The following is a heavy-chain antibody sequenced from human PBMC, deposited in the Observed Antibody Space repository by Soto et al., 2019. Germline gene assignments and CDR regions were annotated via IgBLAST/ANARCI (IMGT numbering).Heavy chain of an antibody. Sequence: QVQLVQSGAEVMKPGASVKVSCKASGYIFTAYSMHWVRQAPGQGLEWMGVVNPSGGSTNYAQRFQGRITMTRDTSTSTVYMDLKFLTSEDTAVYYCAREENCSDGVCYSEYFQRWGQGTLVTVSS. CDR3: AREENCSDGVCYSEYFQR. D-gene: IGHD2-15*01. CDR1: GYIFTAYS. J-gene: IGHJ1*01. V-gene: IGHV1-46*01. CDR2: VNPSGGST.